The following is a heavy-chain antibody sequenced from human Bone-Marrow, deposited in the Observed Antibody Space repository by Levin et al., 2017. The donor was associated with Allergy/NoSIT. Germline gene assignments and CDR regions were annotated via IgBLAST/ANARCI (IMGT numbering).Heavy chain of an antibody. Sequence: GGSLRLSCAASGFTFSSYAMSWVRQAPGKGLEWVSGISGSGVSTYYADSVKGRFTISRDISMNTLYLQMKSLGAEDAAIYNCAHPSAPWDCDGDRCHLLRYRYSGMDVWGQGTTVTVSS. CDR2: ISGSGVST. CDR1: GFTFSSYA. CDR3: AHPSAPWDCDGDRCHLLRYRYSGMDV. J-gene: IGHJ6*02. V-gene: IGHV3-23*01. D-gene: IGHD2-21*01.